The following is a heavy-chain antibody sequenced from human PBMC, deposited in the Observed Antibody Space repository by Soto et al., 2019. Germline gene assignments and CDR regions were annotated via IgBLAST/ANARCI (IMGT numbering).Heavy chain of an antibody. J-gene: IGHJ4*02. Sequence: GGSLRLSCAASGFTFSSYAMSWVRQAPGKGLEWVSAISGSGGSTYYADSVKGRFTISRDNSKNTLYLQMNSLRAEDTAVYYCAKEGPASYYDFLSVYYSLTNYYFVYWGQGTLVTVSS. V-gene: IGHV3-23*01. CDR1: GFTFSSYA. CDR3: AKEGPASYYDFLSVYYSLTNYYFVY. D-gene: IGHD3-3*01. CDR2: ISGSGGST.